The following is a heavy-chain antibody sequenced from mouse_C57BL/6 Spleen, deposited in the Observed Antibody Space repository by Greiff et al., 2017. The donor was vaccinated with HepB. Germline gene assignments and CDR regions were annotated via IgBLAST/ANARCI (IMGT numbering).Heavy chain of an antibody. CDR3: RRNSGLYYYAMDY. V-gene: IGHV1-11*01. CDR1: GYTFTDHI. D-gene: IGHD3-2*02. CDR2: IYPVSGET. Sequence: QVQLKQSGAELASPGASVTLSCKASGYTFTDHIMNWVKKRPGQGLEWIGRIYPVSGETNYNQKFMGKATFSVDRSSSTVYMVLSSLTSEDPAVYYWRRNSGLYYYAMDYWGQGTSVTVSS. J-gene: IGHJ4*01.